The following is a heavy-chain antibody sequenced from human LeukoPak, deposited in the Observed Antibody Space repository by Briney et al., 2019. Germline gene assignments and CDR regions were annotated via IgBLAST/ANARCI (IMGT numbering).Heavy chain of an antibody. J-gene: IGHJ4*02. CDR3: ARSRGSGSYYGAY. V-gene: IGHV3-21*01. Sequence: GGSLRLSCAASGFTFSSYSMNWGRQAPGKGLEWVSSISSSSSYIYYADSVKGRFTISRDNAKNSLYLQMNSLRAEDTAVYCARSRGSGSYYGAYWGQGALVTVSS. CDR2: ISSSSSYI. CDR1: GFTFSSYS. D-gene: IGHD1-26*01.